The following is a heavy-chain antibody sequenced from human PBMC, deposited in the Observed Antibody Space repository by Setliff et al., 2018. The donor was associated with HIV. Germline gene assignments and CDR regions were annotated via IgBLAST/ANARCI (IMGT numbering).Heavy chain of an antibody. Sequence: PSETLSLTCTVSGGSINSGGYYWSWIRQHPGKGLEWIGYIFYSGSTYYNPSLKSRVTTSVDTSQNQFSLKLSSVTVADTAIYYCAVMFFYGSGSKSNFDYWGKGTLVTVSS. D-gene: IGHD3-10*01. V-gene: IGHV4-31*03. J-gene: IGHJ4*02. CDR2: IFYSGST. CDR1: GGSINSGGYY. CDR3: AVMFFYGSGSKSNFDY.